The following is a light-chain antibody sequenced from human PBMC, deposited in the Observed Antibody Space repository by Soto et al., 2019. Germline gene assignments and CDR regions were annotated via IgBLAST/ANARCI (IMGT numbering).Light chain of an antibody. Sequence: EIVLTQSPATLSLSPGERATLSCGASQSVGSSYLAWYQQKRGLAPRLLIYDASSRATGIPDRFSGSGSGTDLTLTISRLEPEDFAVYYCQQYGSSPFTFGPGTKVDIK. CDR3: QQYGSSPFT. CDR1: QSVGSSY. CDR2: DAS. J-gene: IGKJ3*01. V-gene: IGKV3D-20*01.